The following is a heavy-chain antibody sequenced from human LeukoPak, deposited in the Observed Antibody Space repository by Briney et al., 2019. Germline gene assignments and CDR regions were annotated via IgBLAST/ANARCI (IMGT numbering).Heavy chain of an antibody. J-gene: IGHJ3*01. D-gene: IGHD1-26*01. CDR3: AKANPLIVGARAGGPINF. CDR2: ISSRSDSI. Sequence: GGSLRLSCAASGFTFSSYGMNWVRQAPGKRLEWVSYISSRSDSIYYADSVKGRFTISRDNGENSLYLQMNSLRDEDTAVYYCAKANPLIVGARAGGPINFWGQGTMVTVSS. CDR1: GFTFSSYG. V-gene: IGHV3-48*02.